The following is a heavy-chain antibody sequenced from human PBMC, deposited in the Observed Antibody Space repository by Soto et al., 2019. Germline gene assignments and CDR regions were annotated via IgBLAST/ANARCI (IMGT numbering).Heavy chain of an antibody. CDR3: TRHLTIFGVVIKPWFDP. J-gene: IGHJ5*02. CDR1: GFTFSIYS. CDR2: IRSKANSYAT. D-gene: IGHD3-3*01. V-gene: IGHV3-73*01. Sequence: PGGSLRLSCAASGFTFSIYSMNWVRQASGKGLEWVGRIRSKANSYATAYAASVKGRFTISRDDSKNTAYLQMNSLKTEDTAVYYCTRHLTIFGVVIKPWFDPWGQGTLVTVSS.